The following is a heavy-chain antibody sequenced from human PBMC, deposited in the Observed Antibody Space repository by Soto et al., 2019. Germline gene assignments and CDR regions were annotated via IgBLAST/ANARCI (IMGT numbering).Heavy chain of an antibody. CDR2: ISGSGGST. CDR1: GFTFSSYA. V-gene: IGHV3-23*01. D-gene: IGHD3-10*01. CDR3: ARRITMVRDYYYYGMDV. Sequence: LRLSCAASGFTFSSYAMSWVRQAPGKGLEWVSAISGSGGSTYYADSVKGRFTISRDNSKNTLYLQMNSLRAEDTAVYYCARRITMVRDYYYYGMDVWGQGTTVTVSS. J-gene: IGHJ6*02.